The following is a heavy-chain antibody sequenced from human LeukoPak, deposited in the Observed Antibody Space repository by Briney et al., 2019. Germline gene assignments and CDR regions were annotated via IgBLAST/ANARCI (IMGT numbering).Heavy chain of an antibody. J-gene: IGHJ3*01. CDR2: INPSGGST. Sequence: GASVKVSCKASGYSFTNYYIHWVRQAPGQGREWVGRINPSGGSTSCAQKFQGRVTMTRDTSTSTVYMELSRLRSEDTAVYYCGRDRAYVGTKEDAFDFWGQGTMVTISS. D-gene: IGHD1-1*01. V-gene: IGHV1-46*01. CDR1: GYSFTNYY. CDR3: GRDRAYVGTKEDAFDF.